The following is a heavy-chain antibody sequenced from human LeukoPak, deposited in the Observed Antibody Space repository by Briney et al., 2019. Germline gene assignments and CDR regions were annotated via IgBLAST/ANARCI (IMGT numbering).Heavy chain of an antibody. D-gene: IGHD1-26*01. V-gene: IGHV3-30*18. CDR2: ISYDGSNK. Sequence: GGSLRLSCAASGFTFSSYGMHWVRQAPGKGLEWVAVISYDGSNKYYADSVKGRFTISRDNSKNTLYLQMNSLRAEDTAVYYCAKAWSEWEPYYFDYWGQGTLVTVSS. J-gene: IGHJ4*02. CDR1: GFTFSSYG. CDR3: AKAWSEWEPYYFDY.